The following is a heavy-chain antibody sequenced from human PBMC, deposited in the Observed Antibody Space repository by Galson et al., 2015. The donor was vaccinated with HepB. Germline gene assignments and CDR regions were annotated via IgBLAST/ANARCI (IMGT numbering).Heavy chain of an antibody. Sequence: SETLSLTCAVYGVSFSSYYWNWIRQSPGKGLEWIGKINHSGSTSYNPSLKSRVTISVDTSKSQFSLNLRSMTAADTAVYYCARSPILESGGHSECFQHWGQGTLVTVSS. CDR3: ARSPILESGGHSECFQH. D-gene: IGHD1-1*01. V-gene: IGHV4-34*01. CDR1: GVSFSSYY. CDR2: INHSGST. J-gene: IGHJ1*01.